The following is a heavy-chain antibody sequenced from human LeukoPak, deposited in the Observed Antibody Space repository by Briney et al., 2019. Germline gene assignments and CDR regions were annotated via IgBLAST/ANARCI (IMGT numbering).Heavy chain of an antibody. CDR1: GGSISSSSYY. J-gene: IGHJ5*02. CDR3: AREVVAAPNWFDL. V-gene: IGHV4-39*07. CDR2: IYYSGST. D-gene: IGHD2-15*01. Sequence: SETLSLTCTVSGGSISSSSYYWGWIRQPPGKGLEWIGSIYYSGSTYYNPSLKSRVTISVDTSKNQFSLKLSSVTAADTAVYYCAREVVAAPNWFDLWGQGTLVTVSS.